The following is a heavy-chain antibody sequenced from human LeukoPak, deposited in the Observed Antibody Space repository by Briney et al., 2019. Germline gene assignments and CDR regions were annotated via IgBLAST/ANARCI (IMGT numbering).Heavy chain of an antibody. CDR2: IYYGGST. CDR3: ARRDVDSSGYYYFDY. V-gene: IGHV4-59*08. D-gene: IGHD3-22*01. Sequence: SETLSLTCTVSGGSISSYYWSWIRQPPGKGLEWIGYIYYGGSTNYNPSLKSRVTISVDTSKNQFSLKLSPVTAADTAVYYCARRDVDSSGYYYFDYWGQGTLVTVSS. CDR1: GGSISSYY. J-gene: IGHJ4*02.